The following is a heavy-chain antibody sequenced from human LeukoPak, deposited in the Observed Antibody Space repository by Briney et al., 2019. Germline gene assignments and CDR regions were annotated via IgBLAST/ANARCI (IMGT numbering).Heavy chain of an antibody. V-gene: IGHV4-59*01. D-gene: IGHD6-19*01. CDR2: IYYSGST. J-gene: IGHJ4*02. Sequence: SETLSLTCTVSGGSISSYYWSWIRQPPGKGLEWIGYIYYSGSTNYNPSLKSRVTISVDTSKNQFSLKLSSVTAADTAVYYCARFEAVAGYDYWGQGTLVTVSS. CDR3: ARFEAVAGYDY. CDR1: GGSISSYY.